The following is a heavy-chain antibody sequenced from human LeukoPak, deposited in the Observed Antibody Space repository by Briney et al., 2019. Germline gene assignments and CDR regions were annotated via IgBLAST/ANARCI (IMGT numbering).Heavy chain of an antibody. CDR1: GGSISSYY. V-gene: IGHV4-4*07. J-gene: IGHJ6*03. Sequence: PSETLSLTCTVSGGSISSYYWSWIRQPAGKGLEWIGRIYTSGSTNYNPSLKSRVTISADKSKKQFSLKLSSVTAADTAAYYCAREGSGSYLGYYYYVDVWGKGTTVTVSS. CDR2: IYTSGST. CDR3: AREGSGSYLGYYYYVDV. D-gene: IGHD3-10*01.